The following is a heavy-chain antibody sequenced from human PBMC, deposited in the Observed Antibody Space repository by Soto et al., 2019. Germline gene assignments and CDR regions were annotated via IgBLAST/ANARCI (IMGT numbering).Heavy chain of an antibody. D-gene: IGHD2-2*01. J-gene: IGHJ4*02. CDR1: RFTFSTYE. V-gene: IGHV3-48*03. Sequence: GGSLRLSCAASRFTFSTYEMNWVRQAPGKGLEWVPYISSSGNTVYYADSVKGRFTISRDNTRNSLYLQMNSLRDEDTALYYCVRYCSTTLCNGVATRTFDYWGQGTLVTVSS. CDR2: ISSSGNTV. CDR3: VRYCSTTLCNGVATRTFDY.